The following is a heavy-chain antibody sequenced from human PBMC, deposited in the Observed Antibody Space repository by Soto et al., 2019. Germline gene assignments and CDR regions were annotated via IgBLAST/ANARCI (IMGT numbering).Heavy chain of an antibody. V-gene: IGHV3-30*03. J-gene: IGHJ4*02. CDR1: GFTFSNSG. CDR2: ISYDGSNQ. D-gene: IGHD3-10*01. CDR3: AREFEDLTSNFDY. Sequence: PGGSLRLSCAASGFTFSNSGMHWVRQAPGKGLEWVALISYDGSNQYYADSVKGRFTISRDNSKNMVFLQMSSLRAEDTAVYYCAREFEDLTSNFDYWGQGTLVTVSS.